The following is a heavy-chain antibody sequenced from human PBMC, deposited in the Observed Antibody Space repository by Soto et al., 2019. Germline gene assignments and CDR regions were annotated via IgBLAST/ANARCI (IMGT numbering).Heavy chain of an antibody. Sequence: PSETLSLTCTVSGDSTGDFFWNWLRQPPGKGLEWIGYVYHSGNTNYNPSLKSRVTMSMDMSKRQISLDLRSVTAADTGVYYCARSDESSSWSTLPFWFFDLWGRGNLVTVSS. CDR3: ARSDESSSWSTLPFWFFDL. D-gene: IGHD6-13*01. CDR1: GDSTGDFF. CDR2: VYHSGNT. J-gene: IGHJ2*01. V-gene: IGHV4-59*01.